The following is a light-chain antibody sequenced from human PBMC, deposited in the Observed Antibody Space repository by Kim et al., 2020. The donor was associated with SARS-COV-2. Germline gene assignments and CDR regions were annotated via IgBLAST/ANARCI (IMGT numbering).Light chain of an antibody. Sequence: EIVLTQSPGTLSLSPGERATLSCRASQSVSSSYLAWYQQTPGQAPRLLIYGASSRATGIPDRFSGSGSGTDFTLTISRLEPEDFAVYYCLQYGTSPFTFGPGTKVDIK. CDR2: GAS. CDR1: QSVSSSY. V-gene: IGKV3-20*01. CDR3: LQYGTSPFT. J-gene: IGKJ3*01.